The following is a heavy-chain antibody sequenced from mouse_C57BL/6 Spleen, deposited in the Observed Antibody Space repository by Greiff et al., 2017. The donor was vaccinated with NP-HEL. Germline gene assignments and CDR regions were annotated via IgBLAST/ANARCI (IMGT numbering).Heavy chain of an antibody. CDR3: ARNWDYFDY. V-gene: IGHV5-9*01. J-gene: IGHJ2*01. CDR2: LSGGGGNT. D-gene: IGHD4-1*01. CDR1: GFTFSSYT. Sequence: EVKLVESGGGLVKPGGSLKLSCAASGFTFSSYTMSWVRQTPEKRLEWVATLSGGGGNTYYPDSVKGRFTISRDNAKNTLYLQMSSLRSEDTALYYCARNWDYFDYWGQGTTRTVSS.